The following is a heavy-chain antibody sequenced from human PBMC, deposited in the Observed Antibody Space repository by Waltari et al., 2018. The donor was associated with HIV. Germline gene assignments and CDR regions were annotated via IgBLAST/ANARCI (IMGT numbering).Heavy chain of an antibody. CDR3: ASLPRAPNTGFGVDV. D-gene: IGHD5-18*01. CDR2: IYSGGNT. CDR1: GFTVSSNY. V-gene: IGHV3-66*01. J-gene: IGHJ6*02. Sequence: VQLVESGGTLVQPGGSLRLSCEASGFTVSSNYMSWVRQPPGRGLEWISIIYSGGNTYYADSVKGRFTISSDNSKNILYLQLNRLRAEDTAVYYCASLPRAPNTGFGVDVWGQGTTVTVSS.